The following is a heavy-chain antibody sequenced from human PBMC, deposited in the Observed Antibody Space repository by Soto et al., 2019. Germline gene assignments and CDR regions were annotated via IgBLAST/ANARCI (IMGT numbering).Heavy chain of an antibody. CDR3: ARSLWFGELP. V-gene: IGHV2-5*02. CDR1: GFSLSTTGVG. D-gene: IGHD3-10*01. Sequence: QITLKESGPTLVKPTQTLTLTCSFSGFSLSTTGVGVGWIRQSPGKALECLAIIYWDNDKRYSPPLQSRVTITKDTSKNQVVLTVTHMDPVDTGTYYCARSLWFGELPWGQGALVTVSS. CDR2: IYWDNDK. J-gene: IGHJ5*02.